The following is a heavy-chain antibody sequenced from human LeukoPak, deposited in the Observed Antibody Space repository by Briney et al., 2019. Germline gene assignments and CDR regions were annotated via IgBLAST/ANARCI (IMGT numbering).Heavy chain of an antibody. D-gene: IGHD3-22*01. CDR2: ISGSGGST. CDR3: AKDISPSYYYDSSGYSGGAFDI. V-gene: IGHV3-23*01. Sequence: GGSLRLSCAASGFTFSSYGMSWVRQAPGKGLEWVSAISGSGGSTYYADSVKGRFTISRDNSKNTLYLQMNSLRAEDTAVYYCAKDISPSYYYDSSGYSGGAFDIWGQGTMVTVSS. J-gene: IGHJ3*02. CDR1: GFTFSSYG.